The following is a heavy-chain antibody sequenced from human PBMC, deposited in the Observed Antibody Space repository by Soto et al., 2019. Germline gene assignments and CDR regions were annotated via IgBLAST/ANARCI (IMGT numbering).Heavy chain of an antibody. D-gene: IGHD4-17*01. V-gene: IGHV4-39*01. J-gene: IGHJ4*02. Sequence: QLQLQESGPGLVKPSETLSLTCTVSGGSISSSGYYWGWIRQPPGKGLEGIGTMYYSGSTYYNPSLKSRVTISVDTSKNQFSLKLSSVTAADTAVYYCARQFSVYGDYGRYFDFWGQGTLVTVSS. CDR1: GGSISSSGYY. CDR2: MYYSGST. CDR3: ARQFSVYGDYGRYFDF.